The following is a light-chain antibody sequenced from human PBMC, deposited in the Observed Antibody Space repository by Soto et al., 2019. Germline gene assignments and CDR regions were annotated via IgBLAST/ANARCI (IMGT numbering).Light chain of an antibody. CDR3: QQYGSSGT. V-gene: IGKV3-20*01. Sequence: TVLTQSPDTLSLSPCERATLSCWASQSVGTRLAWYQQKPGQAPRLLIYSTSSRATGIPARFSGSGSGTDFTLTISRLEPEDFAVYYCQQYGSSGTFGQGTKVDIK. CDR2: STS. J-gene: IGKJ1*01. CDR1: QSVGTR.